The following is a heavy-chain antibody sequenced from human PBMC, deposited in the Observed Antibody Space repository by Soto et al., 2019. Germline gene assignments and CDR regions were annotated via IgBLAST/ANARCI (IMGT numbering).Heavy chain of an antibody. CDR1: GGSFKSGSYS. V-gene: IGHV4-61*01. CDR2: VYHTGRT. Sequence: QVQLQESGPGLVKPSETLSLTCTVSGGSFKSGSYSWSWIRQPPGKGLEWIGYVYHTGRTSYNPSLKSRVSISMDTSKNQSSLNLDSVTAADTAVYFCARDFAYFDSWGQGTLVTVSS. CDR3: ARDFAYFDS. J-gene: IGHJ4*02. D-gene: IGHD3-3*01.